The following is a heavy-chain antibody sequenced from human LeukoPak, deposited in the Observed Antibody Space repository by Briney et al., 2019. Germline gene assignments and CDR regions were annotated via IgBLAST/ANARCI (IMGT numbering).Heavy chain of an antibody. CDR2: ISAYNGNT. V-gene: IGHV1-18*01. J-gene: IGHJ3*02. Sequence: GASVKVSCKASGYTFTSYGISWVRQAPGQGLEWMGWISAYNGNTNYAQKLQGRVTMTTDTSTSTAYMELRSLRSDDTAVYYCARERGIVAGLLGYIIGESDDAFDIWGQGTMVTVSS. CDR3: ARERGIVAGLLGYIIGESDDAFDI. D-gene: IGHD6-19*01. CDR1: GYTFTSYG.